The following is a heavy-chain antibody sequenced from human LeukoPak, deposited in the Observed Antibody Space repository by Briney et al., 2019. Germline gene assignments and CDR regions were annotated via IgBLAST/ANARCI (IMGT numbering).Heavy chain of an antibody. V-gene: IGHV4-59*08. CDR1: GGSISSYY. CDR3: ARHGGYCSGGSCYPAGKWFDP. CDR2: IYYSGST. Sequence: SETLSLTCTVSGGSISSYYWSWIRQPPGKGLEWIGYIYYSGSTNYNPSLKSRVTISVDTSKNQFSLKLSSVTAADTAVYYCARHGGYCSGGSCYPAGKWFDPWGQGTLVTVSS. D-gene: IGHD2-15*01. J-gene: IGHJ5*02.